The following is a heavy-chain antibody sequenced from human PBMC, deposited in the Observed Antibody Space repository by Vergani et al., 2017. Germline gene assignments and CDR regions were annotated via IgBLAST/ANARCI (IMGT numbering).Heavy chain of an antibody. J-gene: IGHJ4*02. CDR1: GGSISSSNW. V-gene: IGHV4-4*02. CDR2: IYHSGST. Sequence: QVQLQESGPGLVKPSGTLSLTCAVSGGSISSSNWWSWVRQPPGKGLEWIGEIYHSGSTNYNPSLKSRVTISVDKSKNQFSLRLTSVTAADTAVYYCASKRGACRAAYCHSYDFWGPGTLVGVSS. D-gene: IGHD2-15*01. CDR3: ASKRGACRAAYCHSYDF.